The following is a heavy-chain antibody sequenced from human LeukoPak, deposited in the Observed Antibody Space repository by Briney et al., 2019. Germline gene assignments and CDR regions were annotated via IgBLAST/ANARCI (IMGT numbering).Heavy chain of an antibody. CDR3: ASPRTTVFLFDY. J-gene: IGHJ4*02. CDR2: IWYDGSNK. Sequence: GRSLRLSCAASGFTFSSYGMHWVRQAPGKGLEWVAVIWYDGSNKYYADSVKGRFTISRDNSKNTLYLQMNSLRAEDTAVYYCASPRTTVFLFDYWGQGTLVTVSS. CDR1: GFTFSSYG. D-gene: IGHD4-17*01. V-gene: IGHV3-33*01.